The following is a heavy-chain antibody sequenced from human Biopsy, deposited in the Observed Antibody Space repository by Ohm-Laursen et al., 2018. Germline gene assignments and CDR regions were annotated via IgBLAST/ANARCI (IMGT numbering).Heavy chain of an antibody. J-gene: IGHJ4*02. CDR1: GFSFTGHY. CDR2: ISPKSGDT. V-gene: IGHV1-2*02. Sequence: SVKVSCKASGFSFTGHYIHWVRQAPGQGLEWMGWISPKSGDTNYAHKFQGNITMTRDTSMSTAYMEMSRLRCDDTAVYYCALQSVAQMKNFDYWGQGTLVTVSS. CDR3: ALQSVAQMKNFDY. D-gene: IGHD6-19*01.